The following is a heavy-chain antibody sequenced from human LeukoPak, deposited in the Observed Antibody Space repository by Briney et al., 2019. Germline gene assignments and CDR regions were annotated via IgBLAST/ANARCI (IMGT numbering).Heavy chain of an antibody. J-gene: IGHJ4*02. CDR3: ARDRGGGSYLYFGY. Sequence: GGSLRLSCAASGFTFSSYGMHWVRQAPGKGLEWVAVIWYDGSNKYYADSVKGRFTISRDNSKNTLYLQMNSLRAEDTAVYYCARDRGGGSYLYFGYWGQGTLVTVSS. CDR1: GFTFSSYG. CDR2: IWYDGSNK. D-gene: IGHD1-26*01. V-gene: IGHV3-33*01.